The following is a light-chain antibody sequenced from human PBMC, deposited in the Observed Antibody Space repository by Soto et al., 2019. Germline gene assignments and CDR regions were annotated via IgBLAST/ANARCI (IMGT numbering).Light chain of an antibody. CDR1: SSDVGGYLY. J-gene: IGLJ2*01. V-gene: IGLV2-14*01. CDR3: SSYTSSSTVV. CDR2: EVS. Sequence: QSALTQPASVSGSPGQSITISCTGTSSDVGGYLYVSWYQQHPGKAPKLMIYEVSNRPSGVSNRFSGSKSGNTASLTISGLQAEDEADYYCSSYTSSSTVVFGGGTKLTVL.